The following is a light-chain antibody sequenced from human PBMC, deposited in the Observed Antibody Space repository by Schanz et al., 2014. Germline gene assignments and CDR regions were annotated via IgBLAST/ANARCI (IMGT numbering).Light chain of an antibody. CDR2: DVD. V-gene: IGLV2-14*03. Sequence: QSALTQPASVSGSPGQSITISCTGTASDIGSYNYVSWYQHHPARAPRLLIYDVDNRPSAVSSRFSGSKSGNTASLTISGLQSEDEADYYCSSHTTDTTWLFGGGTKLTVL. CDR3: SSHTTDTTWL. J-gene: IGLJ3*02. CDR1: ASDIGSYNY.